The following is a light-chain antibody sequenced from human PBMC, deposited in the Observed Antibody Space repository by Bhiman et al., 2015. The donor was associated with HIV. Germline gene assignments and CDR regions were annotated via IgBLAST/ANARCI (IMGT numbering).Light chain of an antibody. CDR3: QSSDDITWV. J-gene: IGLJ3*02. V-gene: IGLV6-57*03. CDR2: AHN. CDR1: SGSIASNY. Sequence: NFMLTQPHSVSESPGKTVTISCSRSSGSIASNYVQWYQQRPGSAPTAVMYAHNQRPSGVPDRFSGSIDYSSNSASLTISGLKSEDEADYYCQSSDDITWVFGGGTKLTVL.